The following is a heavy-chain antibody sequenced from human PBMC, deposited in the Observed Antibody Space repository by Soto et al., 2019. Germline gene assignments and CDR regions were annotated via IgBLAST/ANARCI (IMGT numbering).Heavy chain of an antibody. CDR1: GGSLSNFA. V-gene: IGHV1-69*06. CDR2: IIPISGTA. Sequence: SVKVSCKASGGSLSNFAISWVRQAPGQGLQWMGGIIPISGTASFVEKFQGRVTITADRTTNTAYMELSGLRSEDTAIYYCARNKPPDRAGRPPYYYYYYGMDVWGQGTTVTVSS. J-gene: IGHJ6*02. CDR3: ARNKPPDRAGRPPYYYYYYGMDV. D-gene: IGHD6-6*01.